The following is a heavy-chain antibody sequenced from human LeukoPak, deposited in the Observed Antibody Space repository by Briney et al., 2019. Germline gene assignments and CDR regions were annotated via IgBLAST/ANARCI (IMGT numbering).Heavy chain of an antibody. CDR2: ISSSSSTI. Sequence: GGSLRLSCAASGFTFSSYSMNWVRQAPGKGLEWVSYISSSSSTIYYADSVKGRFTISRDNAKNSLYLQMNSLRAEDTAVYYCARSGGEYSGSYYRDAFDIWGQGTMVTVSS. CDR3: ARSGGEYSGSYYRDAFDI. CDR1: GFTFSSYS. D-gene: IGHD1-26*01. J-gene: IGHJ3*02. V-gene: IGHV3-48*04.